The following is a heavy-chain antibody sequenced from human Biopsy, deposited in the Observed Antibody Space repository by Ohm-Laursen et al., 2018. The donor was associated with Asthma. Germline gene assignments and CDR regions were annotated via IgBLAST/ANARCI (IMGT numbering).Heavy chain of an antibody. Sequence: SDTLSLTCAVSGGSNSSNFYYWGWIRQPPGKGLEWIGNIYKSGQVYYNLSLKSRVTISVDTSKNQFSLQLRSVTAADTAVYYCARAGQCSSTSCYNPGWFDPWGQGTLVTVSS. CDR1: GGSNSSNFYY. V-gene: IGHV4-39*07. D-gene: IGHD2-2*01. J-gene: IGHJ5*02. CDR2: IYKSGQV. CDR3: ARAGQCSSTSCYNPGWFDP.